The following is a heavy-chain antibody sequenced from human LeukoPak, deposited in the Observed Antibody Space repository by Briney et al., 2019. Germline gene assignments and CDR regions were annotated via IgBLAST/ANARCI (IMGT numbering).Heavy chain of an antibody. D-gene: IGHD6-6*01. CDR3: ARELLTARSEDAFDI. V-gene: IGHV1-69*05. J-gene: IGHJ3*02. CDR2: IIPIFGTA. Sequence: SVKVSCKASGGTFSSYAISWVRQAPGQGLEWMGGIIPIFGTANYAQKFQGRVTITTDESTSTAYMELSSLRSEDTAVYYCARELLTARSEDAFDIWGQGTMVTVSS. CDR1: GGTFSSYA.